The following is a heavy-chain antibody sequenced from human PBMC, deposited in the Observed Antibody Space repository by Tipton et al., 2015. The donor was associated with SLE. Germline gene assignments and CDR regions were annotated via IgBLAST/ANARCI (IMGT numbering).Heavy chain of an antibody. J-gene: IGHJ4*02. D-gene: IGHD6-13*01. CDR3: ASEWQQLAGSDY. CDR2: ISYDGSNK. CDR1: GFTFSSYA. V-gene: IGHV3-30-3*01. Sequence: SLRLSCAASGFTFSSYAMHWVRQAPGKGLEWVAVISYDGSNKYYADSVKGRFTISRDNSKNTLYLQMNSLRAEDTAVYYCASEWQQLAGSDYWGQGTLVTVSS.